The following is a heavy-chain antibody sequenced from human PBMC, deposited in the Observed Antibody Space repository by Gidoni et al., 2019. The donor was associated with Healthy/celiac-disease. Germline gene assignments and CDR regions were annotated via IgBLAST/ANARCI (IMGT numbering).Heavy chain of an antibody. CDR3: AKVGVGVDYGGYWYFDL. CDR1: GFTFSSYA. D-gene: IGHD4-17*01. CDR2: ISGSGGST. Sequence: EVQLVESGGGLVQPGGSLRLSCAASGFTFSSYAMSWVRQAPGKGLEWVSAISGSGGSTYYADSVNGRFTISRDNSKNTLYLQMNSLRAEDTAVYYCAKVGVGVDYGGYWYFDLWGRGTLVTVSS. V-gene: IGHV3-23*04. J-gene: IGHJ2*01.